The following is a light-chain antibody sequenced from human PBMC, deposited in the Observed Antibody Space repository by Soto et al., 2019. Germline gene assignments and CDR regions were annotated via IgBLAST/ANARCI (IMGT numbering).Light chain of an antibody. CDR2: SNN. CDR3: AAWDDSLNGYV. Sequence: QSVLTQPPSASGTPGQRVTISCSGSSSNIGSNTVNWYQQLPGTAPKLLIYSNNLRPSGVPDRFSGSKSGTSASLAITGLHSEDEADYYCAAWDDSLNGYVFGTGTKVTVL. V-gene: IGLV1-44*01. J-gene: IGLJ1*01. CDR1: SSNIGSNT.